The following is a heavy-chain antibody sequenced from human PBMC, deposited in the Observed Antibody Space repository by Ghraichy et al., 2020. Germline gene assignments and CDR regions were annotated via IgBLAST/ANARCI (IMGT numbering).Heavy chain of an antibody. D-gene: IGHD2-15*01. V-gene: IGHV3-48*02. J-gene: IGHJ4*02. CDR1: GFSFSRYT. CDR2: ISTSSTTI. CDR3: ARGASQGYCDGGNCDPYVDF. Sequence: GGSLRLSCAASGFSFSRYTMNWVRQAPGKGLEWISYISTSSTTIYYADSVKGRFTISRDNANNSVYLQMNSLTDEDTAVYYCARGASQGYCDGGNCDPYVDFWGQGTLVTVSS.